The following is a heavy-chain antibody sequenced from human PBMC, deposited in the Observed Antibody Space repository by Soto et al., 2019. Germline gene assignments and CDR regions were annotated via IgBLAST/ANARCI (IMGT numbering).Heavy chain of an antibody. CDR1: GYTFTSYV. CDR3: ARDLLERHGYSDAFDI. V-gene: IGHV1-18*01. D-gene: IGHD1-1*01. J-gene: IGHJ3*02. Sequence: ASVKVSCKASGYTFTSYVISWVRQAPGQGLEWMGWISAYNGNTNYAQKLQGRVTMTTDTSTSTAYMELRSLRSDDTAVYYCARDLLERHGYSDAFDIWGQGTMVTVSS. CDR2: ISAYNGNT.